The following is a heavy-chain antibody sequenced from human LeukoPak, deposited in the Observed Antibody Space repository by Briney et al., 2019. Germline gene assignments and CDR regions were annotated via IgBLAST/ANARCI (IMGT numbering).Heavy chain of an antibody. Sequence: GGSLRLSCAASGFTFSSYAMSWVRQAPGKALEWVSAISGSGCSTYYADSVKGRFTISRDNYKNTLYLQMNSLRAEDTAVYYCAKDGTLVATGLDYWGQGTLVTVSS. D-gene: IGHD5-12*01. V-gene: IGHV3-23*01. CDR2: ISGSGCST. CDR3: AKDGTLVATGLDY. CDR1: GFTFSSYA. J-gene: IGHJ4*02.